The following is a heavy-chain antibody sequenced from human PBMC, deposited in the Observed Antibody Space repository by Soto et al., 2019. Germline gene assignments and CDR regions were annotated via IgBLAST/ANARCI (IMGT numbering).Heavy chain of an antibody. V-gene: IGHV3-23*01. CDR3: AKGSAPGNYYYYVMDV. D-gene: IGHD6-25*01. J-gene: IGHJ6*02. Sequence: GLQRLSWAASGFTFGSFAMSWVRQATGKGLEWVSAISGSGGSTYYADSVKGRFTISRDNSKNTLYLQMNSLRAEDTAVYYCAKGSAPGNYYYYVMDVWGQGTTDTVFS. CDR2: ISGSGGST. CDR1: GFTFGSFA.